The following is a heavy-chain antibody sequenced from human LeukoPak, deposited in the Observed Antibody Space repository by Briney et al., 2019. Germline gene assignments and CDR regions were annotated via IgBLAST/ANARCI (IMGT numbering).Heavy chain of an antibody. J-gene: IGHJ6*03. CDR3: ARGKPPDYTTYYYMDV. D-gene: IGHD4-11*01. CDR1: GGTFSSYA. Sequence: GASVKVSCKASGGTFSSYAMSWVRQAPGQGLEWMGGIIPIFGTANYAQKFQGRVTITTDESTSTAYMELSSLRSEDTAVYYCARGKPPDYTTYYYMDVWGKGTTVTVSS. CDR2: IIPIFGTA. V-gene: IGHV1-69*05.